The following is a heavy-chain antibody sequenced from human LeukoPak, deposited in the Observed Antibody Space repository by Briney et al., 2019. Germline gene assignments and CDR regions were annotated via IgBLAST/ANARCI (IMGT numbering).Heavy chain of an antibody. CDR1: GFTFTSYW. CDR3: ARDGGLGNNWFDP. Sequence: GGTLRLSCAASGFTFTSYWMHWVRQAPGKGRVWVSRVNSDESRTSYVDSVKGRFTISRDNAKNTLYLQMNSLRVEDTAVYYCARDGGLGNNWFDPWGQGALVTVSS. V-gene: IGHV3-74*01. CDR2: VNSDESRT. J-gene: IGHJ5*01. D-gene: IGHD3-16*01.